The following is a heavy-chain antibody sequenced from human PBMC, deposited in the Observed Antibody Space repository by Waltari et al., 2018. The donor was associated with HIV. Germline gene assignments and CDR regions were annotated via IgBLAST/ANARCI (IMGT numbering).Heavy chain of an antibody. V-gene: IGHV3-49*03. J-gene: IGHJ4*02. Sequence: EVQLVESGGGLVHAGGSLGLSCTTSGCPLGDYAMGWFRQAPGKGLEWIGFIRSKVSGGTTEYAASVKGRFTISRDDSNSIVFLQMDSLKTEDTAMYYCSRDNPQWDYWGQGTLVTVSS. CDR2: IRSKVSGGTT. D-gene: IGHD2-8*01. CDR1: GCPLGDYA. CDR3: SRDNPQWDY.